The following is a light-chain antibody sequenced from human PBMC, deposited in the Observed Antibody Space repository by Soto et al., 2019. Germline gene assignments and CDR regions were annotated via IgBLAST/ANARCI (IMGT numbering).Light chain of an antibody. CDR1: QNISNR. J-gene: IGKJ1*01. CDR3: QQYDTYST. Sequence: DIQMTQSPSTLSASVGDRVTIICRASQNISNRLAWYHQKPGKTPNLLIYDASNLGSGVPSRFSGSGSGTEFTLTISSLQPDDFATYYCQQYDTYSTFGQGTKVEIK. CDR2: DAS. V-gene: IGKV1-5*02.